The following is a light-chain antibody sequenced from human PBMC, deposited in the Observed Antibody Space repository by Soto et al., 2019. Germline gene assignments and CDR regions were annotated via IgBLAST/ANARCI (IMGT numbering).Light chain of an antibody. CDR3: QQCSDWPLFT. V-gene: IGKV3-15*01. CDR1: QSVSSY. CDR2: GAS. J-gene: IGKJ5*01. Sequence: EIVMTQSPATLSVSPGERATLSCRASQSVSSYLACYQHKPRQPPRLLIYGASTRATGIPASFSGSGSGTDFSPTISSRQAEDVAVDFCQQCSDWPLFTFGQGTRLEIK.